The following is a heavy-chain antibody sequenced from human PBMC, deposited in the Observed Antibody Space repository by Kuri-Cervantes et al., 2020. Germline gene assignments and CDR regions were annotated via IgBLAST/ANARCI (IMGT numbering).Heavy chain of an antibody. V-gene: IGHV4-61*01. CDR3: ARMAGPRAFDI. D-gene: IGHD5-24*01. CDR1: GYSISSGYY. Sequence: SQTLSLTCAVSGYSISSGYYWSWIRQPPGKGLEWIGYIYYSGSTNYNPSLKSRVTISVDTSKNQFSLKLSSVTAADTAVYYCARMAGPRAFDIWGQGTMVTVSS. CDR2: IYYSGST. J-gene: IGHJ3*02.